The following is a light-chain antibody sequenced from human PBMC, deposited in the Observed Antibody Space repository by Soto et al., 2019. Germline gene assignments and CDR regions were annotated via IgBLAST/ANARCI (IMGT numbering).Light chain of an antibody. CDR1: GSDVGTYNF. J-gene: IGLJ1*01. CDR2: EVT. Sequence: QSALTQPPSASGSPGQSVSISCTGTGSDVGTYNFVSWYQQHPGKAPKLLIYEVTKRPSGVPDRFSGSKSGNTASLTVSGLKAEDEAEYFCSSYTGDRHFYVFGTGTKVT. CDR3: SSYTGDRHFYV. V-gene: IGLV2-8*01.